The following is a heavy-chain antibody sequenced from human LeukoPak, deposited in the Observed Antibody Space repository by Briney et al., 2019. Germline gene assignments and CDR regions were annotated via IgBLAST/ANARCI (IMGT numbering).Heavy chain of an antibody. CDR1: GDSIRSSSYC. Sequence: SETLSLTCTVSGDSIRSSSYCWDWIRQPPGKGLEWIGNIYNSANTHYNPSLKTRITMSVDTSKNQFSLKLNSVTAADTGIYYCARHSRSAYTGYENAFDIWGQGTMVTVSS. CDR2: IYNSANT. V-gene: IGHV4-39*01. CDR3: ARHSRSAYTGYENAFDI. J-gene: IGHJ3*02. D-gene: IGHD5-12*01.